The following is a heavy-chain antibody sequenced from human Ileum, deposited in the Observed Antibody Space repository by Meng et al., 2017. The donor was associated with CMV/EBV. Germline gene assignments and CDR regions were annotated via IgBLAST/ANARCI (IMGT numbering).Heavy chain of an antibody. D-gene: IGHD3-22*01. CDR1: GFTFSSYW. CDR2: IKQDGSEK. V-gene: IGHV3-7*01. Sequence: SLKISCAASGFTFSSYWMSWVRQAPGKGLEWVANIKQDGSEKYYVDSVKGRFTISRDNAKNSLYLQMNSLRAEDTAVYYCARFRVIVVVPSGYYFDYWGQGTLVTVSS. CDR3: ARFRVIVVVPSGYYFDY. J-gene: IGHJ4*02.